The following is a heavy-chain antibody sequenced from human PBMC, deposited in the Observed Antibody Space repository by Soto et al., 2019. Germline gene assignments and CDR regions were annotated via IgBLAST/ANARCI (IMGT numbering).Heavy chain of an antibody. CDR2: ISGSSRRT. V-gene: IGHV3-23*01. D-gene: IGHD3-3*01. CDR3: EKVAKSGVVTEYFDS. Sequence: PGGSLRLSCETSGFTFGNYGMGWVRQAPGKGLYWVSGISGSSRRTYYADSVRCRFTISRDNSKNTLYLQMDTLRADDTAVDYCEKVAKSGVVTEYFDSWGQGTLVTVSS. CDR1: GFTFGNYG. J-gene: IGHJ4*02.